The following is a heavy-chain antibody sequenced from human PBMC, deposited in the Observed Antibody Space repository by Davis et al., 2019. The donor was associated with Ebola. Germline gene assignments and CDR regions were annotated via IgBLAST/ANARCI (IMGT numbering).Heavy chain of an antibody. V-gene: IGHV4-39*01. Sequence: SETLSLTCTVSGASISSSNYYWGWIRQPPGKGLEWIGSIYYSGSTYYNPSLKSRVTISVDTSKNQFTLKLSSVTAADTAVYYCARGGSRGLLPFDYWGQGTLVTVSS. CDR3: ARGGSRGLLPFDY. CDR1: GASISSSNYY. J-gene: IGHJ4*02. D-gene: IGHD2-15*01. CDR2: IYYSGST.